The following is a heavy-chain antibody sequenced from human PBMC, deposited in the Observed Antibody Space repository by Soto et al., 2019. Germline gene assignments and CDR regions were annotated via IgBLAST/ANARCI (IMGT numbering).Heavy chain of an antibody. J-gene: IGHJ4*02. Sequence: EVQLVESGGGLVQPGGSLRLSCAASGFTFSSYSMNWVRQAPGKGLEWVSYISSSSSTIYYADSVKGRFTISRDNAKNSLYLQMNSLRDEDTAVYYCARVSGIVATIGYYFDYWGQGTLVTVSS. V-gene: IGHV3-48*02. CDR1: GFTFSSYS. CDR3: ARVSGIVATIGYYFDY. D-gene: IGHD5-12*01. CDR2: ISSSSSTI.